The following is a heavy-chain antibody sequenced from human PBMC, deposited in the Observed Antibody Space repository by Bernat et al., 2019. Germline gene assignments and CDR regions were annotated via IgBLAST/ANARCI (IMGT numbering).Heavy chain of an antibody. J-gene: IGHJ6*02. D-gene: IGHD3-3*01. CDR2: MRSKTYGEST. CDR1: GFTFSDYI. CDR3: TTNPHYDFWSGSSYYGMDV. Sequence: EVQLVESGGGLVQSGRSLRLSCTASGFTFSDYIVTWFRQAPGKGLEWVSFMRSKTYGESTEYAASVKGRFTISRDDPKSIAYLQMNGLKTEDTAVYYCTTNPHYDFWSGSSYYGMDVWGHGTTVTVSS. V-gene: IGHV3-49*03.